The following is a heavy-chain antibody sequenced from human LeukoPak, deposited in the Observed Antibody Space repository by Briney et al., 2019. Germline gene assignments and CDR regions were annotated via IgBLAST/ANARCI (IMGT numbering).Heavy chain of an antibody. Sequence: PGASLRLSCAASGLTFSSYAMSWVRQVPGKGLEWVSAISVDGVSTYYADSVKGRFTISRDNSKNTLYLQMNSLRAEDTAVYYCVKGGGAYPFDYWGQGTLVTVSS. D-gene: IGHD3-16*01. CDR3: VKGGGAYPFDY. V-gene: IGHV3-23*01. CDR2: ISVDGVST. J-gene: IGHJ4*02. CDR1: GLTFSSYA.